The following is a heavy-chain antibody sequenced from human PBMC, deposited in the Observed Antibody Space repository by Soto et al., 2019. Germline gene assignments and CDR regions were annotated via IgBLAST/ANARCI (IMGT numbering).Heavy chain of an antibody. CDR1: GFTFSSYA. CDR2: ISYDGSNK. D-gene: IGHD2-2*01. CDR3: ARGPSSLTRFDY. Sequence: GGSLRLSCAASGFTFSSYAMHWVRQAPGKGLEWVAVISYDGSNKYYADSVKGRFTISRDNSKNTLYLQMNSLRVEDTAVYYCARGPSSLTRFDYWGQGTLVTVSS. J-gene: IGHJ4*02. V-gene: IGHV3-30-3*01.